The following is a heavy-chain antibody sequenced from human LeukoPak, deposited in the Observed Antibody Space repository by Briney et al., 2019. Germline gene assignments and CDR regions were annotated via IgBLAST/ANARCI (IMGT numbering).Heavy chain of an antibody. V-gene: IGHV3-74*01. CDR2: IKTDGSRT. CDR1: GFTFSGHW. J-gene: IGHJ5*02. CDR3: ARDHSPGWFGP. D-gene: IGHD4-11*01. Sequence: TGGSLRLSCAASGFTFSGHWMHWVRQAPGKGLEWMSRIKTDGSRTDYVDSVKGRFTISRDNAKNTLYLQMTSLRVEDTAVYYCARDHSPGWFGPWGQGTLVTVSS.